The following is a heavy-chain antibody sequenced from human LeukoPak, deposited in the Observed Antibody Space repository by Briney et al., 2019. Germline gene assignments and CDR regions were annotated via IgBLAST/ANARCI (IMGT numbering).Heavy chain of an antibody. CDR2: IYYSGST. V-gene: IGHV4-39*01. D-gene: IGHD3-10*01. CDR1: GGSISSSDYY. CDR3: ARRVFASGRQDY. Sequence: SSETLSLTCTVSGGSISSSDYYWGWIRQPPGKGLEWIGNIYYSGSTYYNPSLKSRVTISVDTSTNQFSLKVSSVTAADTAVYYCARRVFASGRQDYWGQGTLVTVSS. J-gene: IGHJ4*02.